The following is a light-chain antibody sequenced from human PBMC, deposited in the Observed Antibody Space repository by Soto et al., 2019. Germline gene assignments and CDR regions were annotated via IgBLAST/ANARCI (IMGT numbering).Light chain of an antibody. CDR1: SANSGAGYD. Sequence: QAVVTQPPSVSGAPGQRVTISCTGSSANSGAGYDVHWYQQLPGTAPKLLIYGNSNRPSVVPDRFSGSKSGTSASLAITGLQAEDEADYYCQSYDSSLSAVFGGGTKVTVL. CDR3: QSYDSSLSAV. J-gene: IGLJ3*02. CDR2: GNS. V-gene: IGLV1-40*01.